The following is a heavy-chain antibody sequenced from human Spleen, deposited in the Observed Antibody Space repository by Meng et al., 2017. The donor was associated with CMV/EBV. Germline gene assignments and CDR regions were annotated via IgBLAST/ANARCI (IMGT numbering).Heavy chain of an antibody. D-gene: IGHD3-3*01. V-gene: IGHV4-38-2*02. J-gene: IGHJ4*02. CDR1: GYSISSGYH. CDR2: NHHSGST. CDR3: ARDDDDFWSGYSY. Sequence: SETLSLTCTVSGYSISSGYHWGWIRQPPGKGLEWIGSNHHSGSTYYNPSLKSRVTISVDTSKNQFSLKLSSVTAADTAVYFCARDDDDFWSGYSYWGQGTLVTVSS.